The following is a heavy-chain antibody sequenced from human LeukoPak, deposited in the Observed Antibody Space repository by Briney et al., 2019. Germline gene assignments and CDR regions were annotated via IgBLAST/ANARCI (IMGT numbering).Heavy chain of an antibody. D-gene: IGHD2-8*01. CDR3: ARRRTSTSDAVDI. CDR2: INPADSDT. CDR1: GYIFTHYW. J-gene: IGHJ3*02. Sequence: GESLKISCEGSGYIFTHYWIGWVRQMPGKGLEWMGIINPADSDTRYSPSFQGQVLISADKSISTAYLHWGSPKASDTAMYFCARRRTSTSDAVDIWGQGTMVTVS. V-gene: IGHV5-51*01.